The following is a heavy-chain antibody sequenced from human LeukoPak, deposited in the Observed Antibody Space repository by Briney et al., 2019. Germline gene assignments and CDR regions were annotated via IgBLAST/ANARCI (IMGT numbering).Heavy chain of an antibody. CDR2: IYPGDSDT. CDR3: ATQVYSSSWSL. D-gene: IGHD6-13*01. Sequence: KCGESLKISCKGSGYSFTSYWIGWVHQLPGKGLEWMGIIYPGDSDTRYSPSFQGQVTISADKSISTAYLQWSSLKASDTAMYYCATQVYSSSWSLWGQGTMVTVSS. V-gene: IGHV5-51*07. CDR1: GYSFTSYW. J-gene: IGHJ3*01.